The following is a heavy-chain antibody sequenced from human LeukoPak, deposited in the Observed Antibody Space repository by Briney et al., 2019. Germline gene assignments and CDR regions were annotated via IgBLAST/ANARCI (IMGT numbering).Heavy chain of an antibody. J-gene: IGHJ4*02. D-gene: IGHD3-22*01. V-gene: IGHV3-66*01. CDR2: IYSGNST. Sequence: GGSLRLSCAASGFTVSSSYMNWVRQAPGKGLEWVSFIYSGNSTYYADSVKGRFTISRDNSKSTLYLQMNSLRAEDTAVYYCARGGITMIVYIYFDYWGQGTLVTVSS. CDR3: ARGGITMIVYIYFDY. CDR1: GFTVSSSY.